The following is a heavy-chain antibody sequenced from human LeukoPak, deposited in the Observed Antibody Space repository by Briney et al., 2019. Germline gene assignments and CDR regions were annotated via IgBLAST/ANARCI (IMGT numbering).Heavy chain of an antibody. V-gene: IGHV3-74*01. CDR1: GFTFSSYW. Sequence: GGSLRLSCAASGFTFSSYWMHWVRQAPGEGLVWVSRINSDGSTTNYADSVKGRFTISRDNSKNTLYLQMNSLRAEDTAVYFCARVATGSYDWFDPWGQGTLVTVSS. J-gene: IGHJ5*02. CDR2: INSDGSTT. CDR3: ARVATGSYDWFDP. D-gene: IGHD3-10*01.